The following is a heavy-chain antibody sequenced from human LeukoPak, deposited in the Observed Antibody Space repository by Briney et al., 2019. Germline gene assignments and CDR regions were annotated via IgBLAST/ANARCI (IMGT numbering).Heavy chain of an antibody. J-gene: IGHJ4*02. Sequence: ASVKVSCKASGYSFTGHYIHWVRQAPGQGLEWMGRINPKSADRNYAQKFQGRVTMTRDTSLATAYMELSGLRSDDTAIYYCARGYCGGINCSMGLEWSDYWGQGTLVTVSS. CDR1: GYSFTGHY. D-gene: IGHD2-21*01. CDR3: ARGYCGGINCSMGLEWSDY. CDR2: INPKSADR. V-gene: IGHV1-2*06.